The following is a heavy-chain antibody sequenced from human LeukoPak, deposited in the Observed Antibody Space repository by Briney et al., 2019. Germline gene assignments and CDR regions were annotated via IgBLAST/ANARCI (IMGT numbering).Heavy chain of an antibody. D-gene: IGHD1-26*01. CDR2: ISSSSSTI. Sequence: GGSLRLSCAASGFTFSSYGMHWVRQAPGKGLEWVSFISSSSSTIYYADSVKGRFTISRDNAKNSLYLQMNSLRAEGTAVYYCARDRGGSYSAIDYWGQGTPVTVSS. CDR3: ARDRGGSYSAIDY. CDR1: GFTFSSYG. V-gene: IGHV3-48*04. J-gene: IGHJ4*02.